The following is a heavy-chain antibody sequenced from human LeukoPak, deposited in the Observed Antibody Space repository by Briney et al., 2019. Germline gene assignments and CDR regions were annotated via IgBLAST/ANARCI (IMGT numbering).Heavy chain of an antibody. D-gene: IGHD2-2*01. CDR2: ISGSGGST. CDR3: AKKGCSSPSCYGSHFDY. CDR1: GFTFSSYA. V-gene: IGHV3-23*01. Sequence: PGGSLRLSCAASGFTFSSYAMSWVRQAPGKGQEWVSAISGSGGSTYYADSVKGRFTVSRDNSKGTLYLQMNSLRVEDTAVYFCAKKGCSSPSCYGSHFDYWGQGTLVTVSS. J-gene: IGHJ4*02.